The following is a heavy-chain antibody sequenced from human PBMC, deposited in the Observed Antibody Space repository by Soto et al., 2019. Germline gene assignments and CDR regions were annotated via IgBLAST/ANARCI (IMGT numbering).Heavy chain of an antibody. CDR3: AKVAFRGYSYGPTDY. V-gene: IGHV3-30*18. CDR2: ISYDGSNK. CDR1: GFTFSSYG. D-gene: IGHD5-18*01. J-gene: IGHJ4*02. Sequence: GGSLRLSCAASGFTFSSYGMHWVRQAPGKGLEWVAVISYDGSNKYYADSVKGRFTISRDNSKNTLYLQMNSLRAEDTAVYYCAKVAFRGYSYGPTDYWGQGTLVTVSS.